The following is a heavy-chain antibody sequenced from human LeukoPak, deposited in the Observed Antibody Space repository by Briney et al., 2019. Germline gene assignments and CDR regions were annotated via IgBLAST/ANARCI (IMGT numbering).Heavy chain of an antibody. D-gene: IGHD1-26*01. J-gene: IGHJ4*02. CDR3: AKEMGKTLFPPVDH. Sequence: GGSLRLSCAASGFTFSSYGMHWVRQAPGKGLERVAFIRYEGSNKYYADSVKGRFTLSRDNSKNTLYLQMNSLRAEDTAVYYCAKEMGKTLFPPVDHWGQGTLVTVSS. CDR1: GFTFSSYG. CDR2: IRYEGSNK. V-gene: IGHV3-30*02.